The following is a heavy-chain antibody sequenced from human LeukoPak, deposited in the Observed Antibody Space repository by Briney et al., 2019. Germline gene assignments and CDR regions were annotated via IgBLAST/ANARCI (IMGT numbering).Heavy chain of an antibody. CDR1: GFTFSSYA. CDR2: IYSGGNT. D-gene: IGHD2-15*01. J-gene: IGHJ4*02. Sequence: PGGSLRLSCAASGFTFSSYAMSWVRQAPGRGLEWVSVIYSGGNTYYADSVKGRFTISRDNSKNTLYLQMNSLRAEDTAVYYCAKVGRAYCSGGSCYSDYWGQGTLVTVSS. V-gene: IGHV3-23*03. CDR3: AKVGRAYCSGGSCYSDY.